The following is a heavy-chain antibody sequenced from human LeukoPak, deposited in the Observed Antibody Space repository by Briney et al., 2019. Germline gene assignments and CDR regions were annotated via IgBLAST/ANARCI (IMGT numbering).Heavy chain of an antibody. Sequence: SGGSLRLSCAASGFTFTNYWMSWVRQAPGKGLEWVANIKEDGSTKYYVDSVKGRFTISRANAKNSVYLQISSLRVEDTAVYYCARIGYSSSSYDYWGQGTLVTVSS. CDR2: IKEDGSTK. V-gene: IGHV3-7*01. CDR1: GFTFTNYW. D-gene: IGHD6-6*01. CDR3: ARIGYSSSSYDY. J-gene: IGHJ4*02.